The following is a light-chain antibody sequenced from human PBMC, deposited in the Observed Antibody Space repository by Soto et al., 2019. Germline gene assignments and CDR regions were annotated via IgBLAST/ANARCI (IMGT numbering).Light chain of an antibody. J-gene: IGKJ3*01. Sequence: DIQMTQSPSSLSASVGDRVTITCRASQGISNYLAWYQQKPGKVPKLLIYAASTLQSGVPSRFSGSGSGTDFTLTINSLQPEDVATYYCQTYNSAPFTFGPGTKVGIK. CDR1: QGISNY. CDR3: QTYNSAPFT. CDR2: AAS. V-gene: IGKV1-27*01.